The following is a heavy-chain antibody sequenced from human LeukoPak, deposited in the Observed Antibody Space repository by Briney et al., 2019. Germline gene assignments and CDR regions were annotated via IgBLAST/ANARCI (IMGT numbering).Heavy chain of an antibody. V-gene: IGHV3-11*01. CDR1: GFTFSDYY. CDR3: ARDRLYDFWSGSTNSYYYYGMDV. CDR2: ISSSGSTI. D-gene: IGHD3-3*01. J-gene: IGHJ6*02. Sequence: GGSLRLSCAASGFTFSDYYMSWNRQAPGKGLEWVSYISSSGSTIYYADSVKGRFTISRDNAKNSLYLQMNSLRAEDTAVYYCARDRLYDFWSGSTNSYYYYGMDVWGQGTTVTVSS.